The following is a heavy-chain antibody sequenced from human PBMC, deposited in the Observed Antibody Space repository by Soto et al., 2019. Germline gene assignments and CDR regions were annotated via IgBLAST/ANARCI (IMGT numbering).Heavy chain of an antibody. Sequence: SETLSLTCTVSGASLTSGNWWTWVRQSPQRGLEYIGEIFHDGTANYYPSFERRVAMSVDTSRNQFSLKMTSVTAADTAVYFCARLVYDTRLNYMYFDFWGPGTLVTVSS. D-gene: IGHD3-10*01. CDR1: GASLTSGNW. CDR3: ARLVYDTRLNYMYFDF. CDR2: IFHDGTA. V-gene: IGHV4-4*02. J-gene: IGHJ4*02.